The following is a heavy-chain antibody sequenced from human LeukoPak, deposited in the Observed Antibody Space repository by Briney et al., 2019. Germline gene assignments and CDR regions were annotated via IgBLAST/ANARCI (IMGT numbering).Heavy chain of an antibody. J-gene: IGHJ4*02. CDR1: GFTFSSYG. CDR2: IWYDGSNK. D-gene: IGHD3-10*01. V-gene: IGHV3-33*01. Sequence: SGGSLRLSCAASGFTFSSYGMHWVRQAPGKGLEWVAVIWYDGSNKYYADSVKGRFTISRDNSKNTLYLQMNSLRAEDTAVYYCARDVNILWPKYYFDYWGQGTLVTVSS. CDR3: ARDVNILWPKYYFDY.